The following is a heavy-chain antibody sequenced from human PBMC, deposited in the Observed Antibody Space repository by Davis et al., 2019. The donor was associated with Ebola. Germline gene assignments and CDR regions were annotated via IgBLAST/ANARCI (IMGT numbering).Heavy chain of an antibody. J-gene: IGHJ4*02. CDR3: TRGGGSIES. D-gene: IGHD3-16*01. CDR2: IKTKTDGGTT. CDR1: GFTFSSYW. Sequence: PGGSLRLSCAASGFTFSSYWMSWVRQAPGRGLKWVARIKTKTDGGTTDYAAPVRGRFSISRDDSKNTLYLQMHSLKTEDTAVYYCTRGGGSIESWGQGTLVTVSS. V-gene: IGHV3-15*01.